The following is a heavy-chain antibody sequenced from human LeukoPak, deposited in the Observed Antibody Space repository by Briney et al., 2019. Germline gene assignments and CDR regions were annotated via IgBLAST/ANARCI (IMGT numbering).Heavy chain of an antibody. D-gene: IGHD4-17*01. CDR3: ARDLYGDYFFDY. CDR1: GFTFSSYW. J-gene: IGHJ4*02. CDR2: IQQDGSEK. V-gene: IGHV3-7*01. Sequence: AGGSLRLPCAASGFTFSSYWMTWVRQAPGKGLEWVANIQQDGSEKYYVDSVKGRFTISRDNAKNSLYLQMNSLRAEDTAVYYCARDLYGDYFFDYWGQGTLVTVSS.